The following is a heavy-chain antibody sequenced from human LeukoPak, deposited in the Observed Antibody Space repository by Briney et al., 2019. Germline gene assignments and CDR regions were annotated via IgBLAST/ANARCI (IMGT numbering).Heavy chain of an antibody. CDR3: ARDLCSSTSCYYFDY. J-gene: IGHJ4*02. Sequence: ASVKVSCKASGYTFTSYGISWVRQAPGRGLEWMGWISAYNGNTNYAQKLQGRVTMTTDTSTSTAYMELRSLRSDDTAVYYCARDLCSSTSCYYFDYWGQGTLVTVSS. D-gene: IGHD2-2*01. V-gene: IGHV1-18*01. CDR2: ISAYNGNT. CDR1: GYTFTSYG.